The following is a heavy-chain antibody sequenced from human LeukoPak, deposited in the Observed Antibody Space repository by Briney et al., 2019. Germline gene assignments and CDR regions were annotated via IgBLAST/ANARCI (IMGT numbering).Heavy chain of an antibody. D-gene: IGHD6-13*01. Sequence: PSETLSLTCTVSGGSISSGGYYWSWIRQHPGKGLEWIGYIYYSGSTYYNPSLKSRVTISVDTSKNQFSLKLSSVTAADTAVYYCARLSAAGDYVDYWGQGTLVTVSS. J-gene: IGHJ4*02. CDR2: IYYSGST. CDR1: GGSISSGGYY. V-gene: IGHV4-31*03. CDR3: ARLSAAGDYVDY.